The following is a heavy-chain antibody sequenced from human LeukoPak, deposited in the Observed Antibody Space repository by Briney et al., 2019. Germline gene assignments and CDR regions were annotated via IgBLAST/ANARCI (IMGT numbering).Heavy chain of an antibody. CDR2: IYCSGST. Sequence: PSETLSLTCTVSGGSISSYYWSWIRQPPGKGLEWIGYIYCSGSTNYNPSLKSRVTISVDTSKNQFSLKLSSVTAADTAVYYCARLGAVQIDAFDIWGQGTMVTVSS. CDR1: GGSISSYY. J-gene: IGHJ3*02. D-gene: IGHD6-13*01. V-gene: IGHV4-59*08. CDR3: ARLGAVQIDAFDI.